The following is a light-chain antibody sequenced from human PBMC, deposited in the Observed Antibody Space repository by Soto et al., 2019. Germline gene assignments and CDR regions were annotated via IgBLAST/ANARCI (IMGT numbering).Light chain of an antibody. CDR3: AAWDDSLNGFVV. CDR1: SSNIGSNT. V-gene: IGLV1-44*01. CDR2: SNN. J-gene: IGLJ2*01. Sequence: QSVLTQPPSASGTPGQRVTISCSGSSSNIGSNTVNWYQQLPGTAPKLLGYSNNQRPSGVPGRFSGSKSGTSASLAMSGLQSEDEADYYCAAWDDSLNGFVVFGEGTKVTVL.